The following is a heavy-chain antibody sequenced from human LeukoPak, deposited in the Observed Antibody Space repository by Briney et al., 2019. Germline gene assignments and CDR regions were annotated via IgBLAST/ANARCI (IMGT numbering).Heavy chain of an antibody. Sequence: GGSLRLSCAAFGFTFSSYGMSWVRQAPGKGLEWVSAISGSGGTTNYAESVKGRFTISRDNSKNTLYLQMSSLRAEDTAVYYCAKAGADRVLRHFDWSAWEWGQGTLVTVSS. D-gene: IGHD3-9*01. CDR2: ISGSGGTT. V-gene: IGHV3-23*01. J-gene: IGHJ4*02. CDR1: GFTFSSYG. CDR3: AKAGADRVLRHFDWSAWE.